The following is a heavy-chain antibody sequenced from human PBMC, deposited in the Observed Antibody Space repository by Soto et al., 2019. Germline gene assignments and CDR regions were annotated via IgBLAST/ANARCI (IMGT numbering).Heavy chain of an antibody. CDR2: INPNSGGT. Sequence: VKVSCKASGYTFTGYYMHWVRQAPGQGLEWMGWINPNSGGTNYAQKFQGWVTMTRDTSISTAYMELSRLRSDDTAVYYCAREGAVAGTNPFYGMDVWGQGTTVTVSS. J-gene: IGHJ6*02. V-gene: IGHV1-2*04. CDR3: AREGAVAGTNPFYGMDV. CDR1: GYTFTGYY. D-gene: IGHD6-19*01.